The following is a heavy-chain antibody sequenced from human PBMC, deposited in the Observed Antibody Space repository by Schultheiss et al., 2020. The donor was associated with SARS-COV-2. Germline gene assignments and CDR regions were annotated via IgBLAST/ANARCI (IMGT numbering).Heavy chain of an antibody. CDR3: ARIRYYDSSGYWVDY. J-gene: IGHJ4*02. Sequence: SGPTLVKPTQTLTLTCTFSGFSLSTSGVGVGWIRQPPGKALEWLARIDWDDDKYYSTSLKTRLTISKDTSKNQVVLTMTNMDPVDTATYYCARIRYYDSSGYWVDYWGQGTLVTVSS. CDR1: GFSLSTSGVG. V-gene: IGHV2-70*11. CDR2: IDWDDDK. D-gene: IGHD3-22*01.